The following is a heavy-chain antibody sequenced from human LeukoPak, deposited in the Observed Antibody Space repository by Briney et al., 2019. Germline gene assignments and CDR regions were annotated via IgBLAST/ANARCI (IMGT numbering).Heavy chain of an antibody. CDR3: ARDTCSGGSCYHDAFDI. J-gene: IGHJ3*02. CDR2: INAGNGNT. CDR1: GYTFTSYA. V-gene: IGHV1-3*01. D-gene: IGHD2-15*01. Sequence: ASVKVSCKASGYTFTSYAMHWVRQAPGQRLEWMGWINAGNGNTKYSQKFQGRVTITRDTSASTAYMELSSLRSEDTAVYYCARDTCSGGSCYHDAFDIWGQGTMVTVSS.